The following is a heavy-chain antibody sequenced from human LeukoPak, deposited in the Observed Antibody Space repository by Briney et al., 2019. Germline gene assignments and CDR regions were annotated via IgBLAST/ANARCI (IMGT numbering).Heavy chain of an antibody. CDR2: ITSSSTYK. D-gene: IGHD3-16*02. Sequence: TGGSLRLSCAASGFDFRSYNMNWVRQAPGKWLEWVSSITSSSTYKYYADSVKGRFTISRDNAKNSLYLQMNSLRAEDTAVYYCARHRTASDYWGQGTLVTVSS. CDR1: GFDFRSYN. V-gene: IGHV3-21*01. J-gene: IGHJ4*02. CDR3: ARHRTASDY.